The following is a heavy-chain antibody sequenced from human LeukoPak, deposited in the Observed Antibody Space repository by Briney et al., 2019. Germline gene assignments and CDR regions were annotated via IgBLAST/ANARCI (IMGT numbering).Heavy chain of an antibody. V-gene: IGHV4-39*07. CDR3: ARDGGVYSSSGFDY. CDR1: GGSISSSSYY. CDR2: IYYSGST. D-gene: IGHD6-6*01. J-gene: IGHJ4*02. Sequence: SETLSLTCTVSGGSISSSSYYWGWIRQPPGKGLEWIGSIYYSGSTYYNPSLKSRVTISVDTSKNQLSLKLSSVTAADTAVYYCARDGGVYSSSGFDYWGQGTLVTVSS.